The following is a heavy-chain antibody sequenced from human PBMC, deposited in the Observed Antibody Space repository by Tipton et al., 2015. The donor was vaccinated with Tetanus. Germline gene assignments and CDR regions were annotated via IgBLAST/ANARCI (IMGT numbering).Heavy chain of an antibody. J-gene: IGHJ4*02. CDR3: ARLDNHDSDY. Sequence: SLRLSCTTSGFRFDTYAMFWVRQIPGKGLEWISGISWNSDHIGYADSVKGRFTTSRDNAKNSLYLQMNNLRVEDTALYYCARLDNHDSDYWGQGTLVTVSS. V-gene: IGHV3-9*01. D-gene: IGHD1-14*01. CDR1: GFRFDTYA. CDR2: ISWNSDHI.